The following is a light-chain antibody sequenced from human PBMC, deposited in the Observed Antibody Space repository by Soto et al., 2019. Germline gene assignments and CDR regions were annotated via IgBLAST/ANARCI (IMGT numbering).Light chain of an antibody. CDR2: AAS. J-gene: IGKJ4*01. V-gene: IGKV1-39*01. Sequence: DIQMTQSPSSLSASVGDRVTITCRASQRISSYLHWYQQKPGKAPKLLIYAASSLQSGVPSRFSGSGSGTDFTLTISRQQPEVFATYYCQQSYSTPLTFGGGTKVEIK. CDR3: QQSYSTPLT. CDR1: QRISSY.